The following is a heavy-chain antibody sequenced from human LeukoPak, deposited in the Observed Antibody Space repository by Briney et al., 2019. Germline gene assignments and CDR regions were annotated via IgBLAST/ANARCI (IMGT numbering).Heavy chain of an antibody. D-gene: IGHD5-12*01. CDR2: ISYDGSNK. V-gene: IGHV3-30*04. CDR1: GFTFSSYA. J-gene: IGHJ4*02. CDR3: AREDASGLDY. Sequence: PGRSLRLSCAASGFTFSSYAMHWVRQAPGKGLEWVAVISYDGSNKYYADSVKGRFTISRDNAKNSLYLQMNSLRAKDTAVYYCAREDASGLDYWGQGTLVIVSS.